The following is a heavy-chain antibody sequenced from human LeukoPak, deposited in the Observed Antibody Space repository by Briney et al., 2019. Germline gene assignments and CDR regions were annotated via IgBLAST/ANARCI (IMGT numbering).Heavy chain of an antibody. J-gene: IGHJ4*02. CDR3: AKITMATTPNY. Sequence: GGSLRLSCAASGFTFGTSAMSWVRQTPEKGLEWVSTITSGDGSPYYADSVKGRFTISRDNSNNMLYLQMSDLRAEDTAVYYCAKITMATTPNYWGQGTLVTVSS. V-gene: IGHV3-23*01. CDR2: ITSGDGSP. D-gene: IGHD3-10*01. CDR1: GFTFGTSA.